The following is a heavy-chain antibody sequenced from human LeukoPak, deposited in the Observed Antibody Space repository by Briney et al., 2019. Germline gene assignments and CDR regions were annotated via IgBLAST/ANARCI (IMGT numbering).Heavy chain of an antibody. Sequence: GGTLRLSCAASGFTFNTYGMSWVRQAPGKGLEWVSAISGSGGSTYYADSVKGRFTISRDNSKNTLYLQMNSLRAEDTAVYYCAKGSHYYDSSGPYYFDYWGQGTLVTVSS. CDR1: GFTFNTYG. V-gene: IGHV3-23*01. CDR3: AKGSHYYDSSGPYYFDY. D-gene: IGHD3-22*01. CDR2: ISGSGGST. J-gene: IGHJ4*02.